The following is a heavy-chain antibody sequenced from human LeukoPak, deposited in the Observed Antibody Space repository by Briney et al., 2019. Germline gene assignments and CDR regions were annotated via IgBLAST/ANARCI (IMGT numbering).Heavy chain of an antibody. D-gene: IGHD1-26*01. J-gene: IGHJ4*02. V-gene: IGHV1-46*01. CDR1: GYSFTNYY. CDR3: AGRRSNSGSQRAVDY. CDR2: INPSGGST. Sequence: ASVRVSCKASGYSFTNYYMHWVRQAPGQGLEWMGMINPSGGSTTYAQKFQGRVTMTRDMSTSTVYMELSSLTSEDTAVYYCAGRRSNSGSQRAVDYWGQGTLVTVSS.